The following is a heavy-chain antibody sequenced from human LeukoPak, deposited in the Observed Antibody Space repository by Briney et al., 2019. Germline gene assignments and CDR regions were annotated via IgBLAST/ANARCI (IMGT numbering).Heavy chain of an antibody. V-gene: IGHV4-34*01. J-gene: IGHJ4*02. Sequence: SETLSLTCAVYGGSFSGYYWSWIRQPPGKGLEWIGEINHSGCTNYNPSLKSRVTISVDTSKNQFSLKLSSVTAADTAVYYCARGDGYDNNWGQGTLVTVSS. CDR3: ARGDGYDNN. CDR1: GGSFSGYY. CDR2: INHSGCT. D-gene: IGHD5-12*01.